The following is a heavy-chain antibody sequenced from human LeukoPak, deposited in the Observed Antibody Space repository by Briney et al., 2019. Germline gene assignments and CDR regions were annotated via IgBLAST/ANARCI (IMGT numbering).Heavy chain of an antibody. CDR3: ARGLPSDYYDSSGYRGY. CDR2: IGYDGRNK. J-gene: IGHJ4*02. Sequence: PGGSLRLSCAASGFTFSSYGIHWVRQAPGKGLEWVTFIGYDGRNKYYADSVKGRFTISRDNSKNTLYLQMNSLRAEDTAVYYCARGLPSDYYDSSGYRGYWGQGTLVTVSS. D-gene: IGHD3-22*01. V-gene: IGHV3-30*02. CDR1: GFTFSSYG.